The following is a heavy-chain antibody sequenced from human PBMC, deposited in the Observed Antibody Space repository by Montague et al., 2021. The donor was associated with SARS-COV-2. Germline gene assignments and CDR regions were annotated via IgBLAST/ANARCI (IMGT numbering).Heavy chain of an antibody. CDR3: ARTTYDILTGTRIAFDY. J-gene: IGHJ4*02. V-gene: IGHV2-70*11. Sequence: PALVTPTQTLTLTCTFSGFSLSTSGMCVSWIRQPPGKALEWLARIDWDDDKYYSTSLKTRLTISKDTSKNQVVLTVTNMDPVDTATYYCARTTYDILTGTRIAFDYWGQGTLVTVSS. CDR1: GFSLSTSGMC. D-gene: IGHD3-9*01. CDR2: IDWDDDK.